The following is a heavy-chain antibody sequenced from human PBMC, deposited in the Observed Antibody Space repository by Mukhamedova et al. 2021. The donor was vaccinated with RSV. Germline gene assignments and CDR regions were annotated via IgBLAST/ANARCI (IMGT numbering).Heavy chain of an antibody. Sequence: GLEWMGGIIPILGIANYAQKLQGRVTITADESTSTAYMELSSLRSEDTAVYYCARDGEGDGYNYSFDYWGQGTLVTVSS. CDR2: IIPILGIA. CDR3: ARDGEGDGYNYSFDY. J-gene: IGHJ4*02. V-gene: IGHV1-69*10. D-gene: IGHD5-24*01.